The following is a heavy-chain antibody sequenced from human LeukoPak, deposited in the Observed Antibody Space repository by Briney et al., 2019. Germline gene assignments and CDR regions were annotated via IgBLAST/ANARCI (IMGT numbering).Heavy chain of an antibody. D-gene: IGHD3-10*01. CDR2: IWYDGSNK. CDR1: GFTFSSYG. Sequence: GGSLRLSCAASGFTFSSYGMHWVRQAPGKGLEWGAVIWYDGSNKYYADSVKGRFTISRDNSKNTLYLQMNSLRAEDTAVYYCARDRGAKYYFDYWGQGTLVTVSS. J-gene: IGHJ4*02. CDR3: ARDRGAKYYFDY. V-gene: IGHV3-33*01.